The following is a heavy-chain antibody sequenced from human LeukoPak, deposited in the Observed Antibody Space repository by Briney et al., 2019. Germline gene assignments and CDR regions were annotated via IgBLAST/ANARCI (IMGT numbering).Heavy chain of an antibody. J-gene: IGHJ4*02. Sequence: GGSLRLSCAGSGFTFSSNPLSWVRQAPGKGLEWVSAINPSGGNTYYADSVRGRFTISRDNSKNTLYLQMDTLRAEDTAVYYCATTKQARRYFDYWGQGTLVTVSS. V-gene: IGHV3-23*01. D-gene: IGHD1-1*01. CDR2: INPSGGNT. CDR3: ATTKQARRYFDY. CDR1: GFTFSSNP.